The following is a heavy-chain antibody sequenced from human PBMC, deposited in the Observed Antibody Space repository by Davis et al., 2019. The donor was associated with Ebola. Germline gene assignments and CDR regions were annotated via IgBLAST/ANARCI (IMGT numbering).Heavy chain of an antibody. CDR3: ASSKWPGGMDV. Sequence: SETLSLTCGVSGGSISSSNWWSWVRQPPGKGLEWIGEIYHSGSTYYNPSLKSRVTISVDTSKNQFSLKLSSVTAADTAVYYCASSKWPGGMDVWGQGTTVTVSS. CDR2: IYHSGST. CDR1: GGSISSSNW. V-gene: IGHV4-4*02. D-gene: IGHD5-12*01. J-gene: IGHJ6*02.